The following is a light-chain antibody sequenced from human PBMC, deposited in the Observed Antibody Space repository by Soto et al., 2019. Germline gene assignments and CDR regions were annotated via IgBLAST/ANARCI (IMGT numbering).Light chain of an antibody. CDR3: QQYNSYSRT. CDR1: QSISTW. J-gene: IGKJ1*01. CDR2: KAS. V-gene: IGKV1-5*03. Sequence: DIQMTQSPSTLSASVGDRVTITCRASQSISTWLAWYQQKPGKAPKLLIYKASTLASGVPLRFSGSGSGTEFTLTINSLQPDDFATYYCQQYNSYSRTFGQGTQVAIK.